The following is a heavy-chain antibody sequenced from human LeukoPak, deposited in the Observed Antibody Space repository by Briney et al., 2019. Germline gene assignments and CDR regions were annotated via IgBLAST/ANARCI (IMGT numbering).Heavy chain of an antibody. J-gene: IGHJ5*02. CDR2: IYYSGST. V-gene: IGHV4-30-4*08. CDR1: GDSISSADYY. D-gene: IGHD3-10*01. CDR3: ARGFGAGNYYYGWFDP. Sequence: SETLSLTCTVSGDSISSADYYWTWIRQPPGKGLELVGFIYYSGSTKYNPSLKSRVTISAATSKTQFSLMLNSVTAADTAVYSCARGFGAGNYYYGWFDPWGQGTLVSVSS.